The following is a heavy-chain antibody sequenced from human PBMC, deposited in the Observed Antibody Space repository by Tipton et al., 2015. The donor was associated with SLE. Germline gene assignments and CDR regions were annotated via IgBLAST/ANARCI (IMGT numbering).Heavy chain of an antibody. CDR2: MNPNSGNT. V-gene: IGHV1-8*01. CDR1: GYTFTSFD. D-gene: IGHD5-24*01. CDR3: ARAPPQLGFDY. Sequence: QLVQSGAEAKKPGASVKVSCKASGYTFTSFDINWVRQATGQGLEWMGWMNPNSGNTAYAQKFQGRVTMTRDTSISTAYMELSSLRSEDTAVYYCARAPPQLGFDYWGQGTLVTVSS. J-gene: IGHJ4*02.